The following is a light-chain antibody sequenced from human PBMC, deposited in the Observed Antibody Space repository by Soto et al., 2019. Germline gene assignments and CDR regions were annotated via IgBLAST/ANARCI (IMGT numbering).Light chain of an antibody. J-gene: IGKJ3*01. CDR1: QSVSSN. CDR2: GAS. V-gene: IGKV3-15*01. Sequence: EVVMTQSPATLSVSPGERATLSCRASQSVSSNLAWYQHKPGQAPRLLIYGASTRATGIPARFSGSGSGTEFTLTISSLPSEDFAVYYCHQYNNWPPFTFGPGTKVDIK. CDR3: HQYNNWPPFT.